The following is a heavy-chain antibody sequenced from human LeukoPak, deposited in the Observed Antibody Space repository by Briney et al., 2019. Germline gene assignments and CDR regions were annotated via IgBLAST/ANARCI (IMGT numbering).Heavy chain of an antibody. J-gene: IGHJ5*02. Sequence: SETLSLTCTVSGGSISSYYWSWIRQPPGKGLEWIGYIYYSGSTNYNPSLKSRVTISVDTSKNQFSLKLSSLTAADTAVYYCARAYYDYVWGKNWFDPWGQGTLVTVSS. CDR2: IYYSGST. D-gene: IGHD3-16*01. V-gene: IGHV4-59*01. CDR3: ARAYYDYVWGKNWFDP. CDR1: GGSISSYY.